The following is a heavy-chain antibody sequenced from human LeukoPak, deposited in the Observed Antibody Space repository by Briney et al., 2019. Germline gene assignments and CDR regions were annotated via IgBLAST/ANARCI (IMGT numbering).Heavy chain of an antibody. Sequence: TGGSLRLSCAASGFTFSSYSVNWVRQGLGRGLEWVSSISSSSSYIYYADSVKGRFTISRDNAKNSLYLQMNSLRAEDTAVYYCARDYVGYGNVMGVWGQGTTVTVSS. CDR1: GFTFSSYS. CDR2: ISSSSSYI. D-gene: IGHD5-18*01. J-gene: IGHJ6*02. V-gene: IGHV3-21*01. CDR3: ARDYVGYGNVMGV.